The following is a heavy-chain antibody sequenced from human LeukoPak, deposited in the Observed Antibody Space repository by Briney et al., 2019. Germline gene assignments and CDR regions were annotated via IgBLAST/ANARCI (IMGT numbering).Heavy chain of an antibody. J-gene: IGHJ4*02. CDR2: ISGSGGST. CDR1: GFTFSSYA. Sequence: GGSLRLSCAASGFTFSSYAMSWVRQAPGKGLEWVSAISGSGGSTYYADSVKGRFTISRDNSKNTLYLQMNSLRAEDTAVYYCAKDVAKEGYDFWSGYFYWGQGTLVTVSS. V-gene: IGHV3-23*01. CDR3: AKDVAKEGYDFWSGYFY. D-gene: IGHD3-3*01.